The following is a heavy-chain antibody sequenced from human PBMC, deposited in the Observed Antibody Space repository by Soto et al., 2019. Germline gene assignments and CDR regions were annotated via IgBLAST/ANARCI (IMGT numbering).Heavy chain of an antibody. CDR1: GDTFKNCV. CDR2: IIPLFGTT. D-gene: IGHD3-10*01. CDR3: AAELGFGKLSVV. Sequence: QVQVVQSGVEVRRHGSSVKVSCKASGDTFKNCVISWVRQAPGQGLEWMGGIIPLFGTTDFAQRFQCRLTITTDESTTTAYMELSRLRSEDTATYYCAAELGFGKLSVVWGQGTTVIVSS. V-gene: IGHV1-69*01. J-gene: IGHJ6*02.